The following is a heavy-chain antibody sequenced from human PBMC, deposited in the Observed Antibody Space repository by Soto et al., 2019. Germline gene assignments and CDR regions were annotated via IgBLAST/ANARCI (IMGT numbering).Heavy chain of an antibody. V-gene: IGHV3-21*01. CDR1: GFTFSSDS. CDR3: ARGCLSYSSSYGY. D-gene: IGHD6-6*01. Sequence: PGGSLRLSCAASGFTFSSDSMNWVRQAPGKGLEWVSSISSSSSYIYYADSVKGRFTISRDNAKNSLYLQMNSLRAEDTAVYYCARGCLSYSSSYGYWGQGTLVTVSS. J-gene: IGHJ4*02. CDR2: ISSSSSYI.